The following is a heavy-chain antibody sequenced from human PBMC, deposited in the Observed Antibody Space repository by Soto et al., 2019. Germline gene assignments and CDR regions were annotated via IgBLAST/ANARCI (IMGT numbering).Heavy chain of an antibody. J-gene: IGHJ5*02. CDR3: ARQPDIVVVPAAIGFDP. Sequence: LSLTCTVSGGSISSGGYYWSWIRQHPGKGLEWIGYIYYSGSTYYNPSLKSRVTISVDTSKNQFSLKLSSVTAADTAVYYCARQPDIVVVPAAIGFDPWGQGTLVTVSS. CDR1: GGSISSGGYY. CDR2: IYYSGST. D-gene: IGHD2-2*01. V-gene: IGHV4-31*03.